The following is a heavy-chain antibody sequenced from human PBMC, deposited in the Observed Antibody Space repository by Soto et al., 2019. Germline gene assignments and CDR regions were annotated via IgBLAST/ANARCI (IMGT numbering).Heavy chain of an antibody. Sequence: ASVKVSCKASGYTFTSYGISWVRQAPGQGLEWMGWISAYNGNTNYAQKLQGRVTMTTDTSTSTAYMELRSLRSDDTAVYYCARTLYCGGDCSHYYYYGMDVWGQGTTVTVSS. CDR2: ISAYNGNT. D-gene: IGHD2-21*02. CDR1: GYTFTSYG. CDR3: ARTLYCGGDCSHYYYYGMDV. J-gene: IGHJ6*02. V-gene: IGHV1-18*01.